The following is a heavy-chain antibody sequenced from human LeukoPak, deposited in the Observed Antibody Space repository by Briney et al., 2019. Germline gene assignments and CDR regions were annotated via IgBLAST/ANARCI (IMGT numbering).Heavy chain of an antibody. CDR3: AKGMSGSNPYNWFDP. J-gene: IGHJ5*02. V-gene: IGHV4-59*01. Sequence: PSETLSLTCTVSGGSIGSYFWYWIRQPPGKGLEWIGNMYYSGSTNYNPSLKSRVTISVDSSKNQFSLKLSSVTAADTAVYYCAKGMSGSNPYNWFDPWGQGTLVTVSS. D-gene: IGHD1-26*01. CDR1: GGSIGSYF. CDR2: MYYSGST.